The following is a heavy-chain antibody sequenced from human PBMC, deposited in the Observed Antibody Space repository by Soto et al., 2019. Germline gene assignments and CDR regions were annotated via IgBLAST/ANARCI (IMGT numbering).Heavy chain of an antibody. CDR3: TTDPVTMIVVVPSSG. Sequence: PGGSQILSCAASGFTFRNYSMSWVRQAPGKGLEWVGRIKSKTDGGTTDYAAPVKGRFTISRDDSKNTLYLQMNSLKTEDTAVYYCTTDPVTMIVVVPSSGWGQGTLVTVSS. CDR2: IKSKTDGGTT. D-gene: IGHD3-22*01. CDR1: GFTFRNYS. J-gene: IGHJ4*02. V-gene: IGHV3-15*01.